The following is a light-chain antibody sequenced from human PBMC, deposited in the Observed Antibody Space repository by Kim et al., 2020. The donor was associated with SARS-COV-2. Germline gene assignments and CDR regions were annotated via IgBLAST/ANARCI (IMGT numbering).Light chain of an antibody. CDR2: QDN. Sequence: SYELTQPPSVSVSPGQTASITCSVDNLGDTYPRWYQQKPGQSPVLLIHQDNRRPSGIPERFSGSKSGNTATLTISETQAMDEADYHCQAWDSSTVPFGGG. CDR1: NLGDTY. J-gene: IGLJ2*01. V-gene: IGLV3-1*01. CDR3: QAWDSSTVP.